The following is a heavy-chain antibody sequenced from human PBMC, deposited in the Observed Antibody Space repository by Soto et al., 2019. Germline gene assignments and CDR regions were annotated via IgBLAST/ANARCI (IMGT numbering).Heavy chain of an antibody. CDR1: GFTFSTYS. J-gene: IGHJ4*02. Sequence: EVQLVESGGGLVKPGGSLRLSCAASGFTFSTYSMNWVRQAPGRGLEWVSSIDHSSSYTYYADSVKGRFTISRDNAKNSLFLQMNSLRDEDTAVYYCARRYCSSTKCYAFDSRGQGTLVTVSS. D-gene: IGHD2-2*01. CDR2: IDHSSSYT. CDR3: ARRYCSSTKCYAFDS. V-gene: IGHV3-21*02.